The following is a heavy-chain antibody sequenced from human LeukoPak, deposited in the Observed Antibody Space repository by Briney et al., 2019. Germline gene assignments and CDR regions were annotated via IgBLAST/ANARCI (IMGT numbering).Heavy chain of an antibody. CDR1: GYSFTSYW. J-gene: IGHJ6*03. Sequence: GESLKISCKGSGYSFTSYWIGWVRQMPGKGLEWMGIIYPGDSDTRYSPSFQGQVTISADKSISTAYLQWSSLKASDTAMYYCARDSVAGYYYYYYMDVWGKGTTVTISS. V-gene: IGHV5-51*01. CDR2: IYPGDSDT. CDR3: ARDSVAGYYYYYYMDV. D-gene: IGHD6-19*01.